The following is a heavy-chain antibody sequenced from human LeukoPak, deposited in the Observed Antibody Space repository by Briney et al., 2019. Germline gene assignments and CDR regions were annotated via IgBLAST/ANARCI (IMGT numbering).Heavy chain of an antibody. CDR2: VDPEDGET. J-gene: IGHJ5*02. V-gene: IGHV1-69-2*01. CDR1: GCTFTDWY. Sequence: ASVKVSCKVSGCTFTDWYIHWVQQAPGKGLEWLGLVDPEDGETIYAEKFRGKLTITADTSTDTAYMELSSLRAGDTAMYYCTTSGESPMNRFDPWGQGTLVTVSS. D-gene: IGHD3-10*01. CDR3: TTSGESPMNRFDP.